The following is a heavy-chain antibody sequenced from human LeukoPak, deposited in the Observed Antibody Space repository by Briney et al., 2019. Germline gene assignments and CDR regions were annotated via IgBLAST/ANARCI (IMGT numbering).Heavy chain of an antibody. Sequence: GASVKVSCKASGYTFTSYGISWVRQAPGQGLEWMGWVNPNSGGTNYAQKFQGRVTLTRDTSISTAYMELSRLRSDDTAVYYCARDYNRDFDYWGQGTLVTVSS. CDR2: VNPNSGGT. V-gene: IGHV1-2*02. J-gene: IGHJ4*02. D-gene: IGHD5-24*01. CDR1: GYTFTSYG. CDR3: ARDYNRDFDY.